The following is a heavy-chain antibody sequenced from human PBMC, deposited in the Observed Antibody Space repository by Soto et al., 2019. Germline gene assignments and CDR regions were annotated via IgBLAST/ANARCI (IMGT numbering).Heavy chain of an antibody. Sequence: SETLSLTCTVSGCSISSRDNYWSLIRQPPGKGLEWIGYIHYSGSTYHNPSLKSRVTISVDASKNQFSLKLTSVTAADTAVYYCGRAHRDLQQLVHYYYSMDVWGQGTTVT. J-gene: IGHJ6*02. CDR2: IHYSGST. CDR3: GRAHRDLQQLVHYYYSMDV. D-gene: IGHD6-13*01. CDR1: GCSISSRDNY. V-gene: IGHV4-30-4*02.